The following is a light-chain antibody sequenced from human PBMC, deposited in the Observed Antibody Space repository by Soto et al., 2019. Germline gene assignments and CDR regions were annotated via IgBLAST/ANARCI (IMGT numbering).Light chain of an antibody. J-gene: IGLJ1*01. CDR3: SPYTSSSTLYV. CDR1: SSDVGGYNY. Sequence: QSALTQPASVSGSPGQSITISCTGTSSDVGGYNYVSWYQQHSGKAPKLMIYDVSNRPSGVSNRFSGSKSGNTASLTISGLQAEDEADYYCSPYTSSSTLYVFGTGTKLTVL. V-gene: IGLV2-14*01. CDR2: DVS.